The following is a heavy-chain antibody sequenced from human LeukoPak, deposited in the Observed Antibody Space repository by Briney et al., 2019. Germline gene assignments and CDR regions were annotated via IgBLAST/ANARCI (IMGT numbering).Heavy chain of an antibody. J-gene: IGHJ4*02. CDR3: ARDDPYDLDY. Sequence: GGSLRLSCAASGFTFSSYSMNWVRQAPGKGLEWVSYISSGSSTIYYADSVKGRFTISRDNAKSSLYLQMNSLRAEDTAVYYCARDDPYDLDYWGQGTLVTVSS. D-gene: IGHD1-1*01. V-gene: IGHV3-48*01. CDR2: ISSGSSTI. CDR1: GFTFSSYS.